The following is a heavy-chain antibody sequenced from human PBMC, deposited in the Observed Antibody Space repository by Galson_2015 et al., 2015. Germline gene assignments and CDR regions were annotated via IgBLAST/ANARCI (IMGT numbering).Heavy chain of an antibody. D-gene: IGHD3-16*01. CDR2: ISSSGSNT. Sequence: SLRLSCAASGFTFSRYSMNWVRQAPGKGLEWLSLISSSGSNTYYADSVKGRFTIFRDNAKNSLSLQMNSLRDEDTAVYYCAREPYYDTSAPTHDYWGQGTLVTVSS. J-gene: IGHJ4*02. V-gene: IGHV3-48*02. CDR3: AREPYYDTSAPTHDY. CDR1: GFTFSRYS.